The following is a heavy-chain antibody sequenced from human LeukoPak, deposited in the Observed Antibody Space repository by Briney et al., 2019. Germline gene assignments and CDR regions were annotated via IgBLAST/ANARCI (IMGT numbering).Heavy chain of an antibody. CDR2: IYYDGSSK. J-gene: IGHJ4*02. V-gene: IGHV3-30*02. CDR3: RDPFDY. Sequence: GGSLRLSCAASGFTFSNYGICWVRQAPGKGLEWVAFIYYDGSSKYYADSVKGRFTISRDNSKNTVYLQMNSLRGEDTAVYYCRDPFDYWGQGTLVTVSS. CDR1: GFTFSNYG.